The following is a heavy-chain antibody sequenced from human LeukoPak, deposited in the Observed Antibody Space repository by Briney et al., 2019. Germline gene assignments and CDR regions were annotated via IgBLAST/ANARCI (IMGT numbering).Heavy chain of an antibody. Sequence: PGGSLRLSCAASGFTFSSYAMSWARQAPGKGLEWVSAISGSGGSTYYADSVKGRFTISRDNSKNTLYLQMNSLRAEDTAVYYCASPPARIVVVPAAMPPYYYMDVWGKGTTVTVSS. J-gene: IGHJ6*03. V-gene: IGHV3-23*01. CDR3: ASPPARIVVVPAAMPPYYYMDV. CDR1: GFTFSSYA. CDR2: ISGSGGST. D-gene: IGHD2-2*01.